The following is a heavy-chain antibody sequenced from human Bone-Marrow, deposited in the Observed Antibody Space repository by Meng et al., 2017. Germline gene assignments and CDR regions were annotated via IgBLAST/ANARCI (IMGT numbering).Heavy chain of an antibody. CDR1: GFTFSSYW. J-gene: IGHJ6*02. D-gene: IGHD3-10*01. CDR2: INSDGRST. V-gene: IGHV3-74*01. Sequence: GESLKISCAASGFTFSSYWMHWVRQAPGKGLVWVSRINSDGRSTSYADSVKGRFTISRDNAKNTLYLQMNSLRAEDTAVYYCARDLKEWFGGLFWYYYGMDVWGQGTTVTVSS. CDR3: ARDLKEWFGGLFWYYYGMDV.